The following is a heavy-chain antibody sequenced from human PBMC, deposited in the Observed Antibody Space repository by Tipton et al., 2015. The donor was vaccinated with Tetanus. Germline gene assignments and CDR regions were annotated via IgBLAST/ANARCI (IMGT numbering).Heavy chain of an antibody. V-gene: IGHV4-39*02. Sequence: TLSLTCTVSGGSINSGTFYWGWIRQAPGKGLEWIASIYFQGSPYYSPSLKSRLTIDVDTSQNLFSLTLTSVTTADTAVYFCARHLYGYWFDPWGQGILVTVSS. J-gene: IGHJ5*02. CDR1: GGSINSGTFY. CDR3: ARHLYGYWFDP. CDR2: IYFQGSP. D-gene: IGHD2/OR15-2a*01.